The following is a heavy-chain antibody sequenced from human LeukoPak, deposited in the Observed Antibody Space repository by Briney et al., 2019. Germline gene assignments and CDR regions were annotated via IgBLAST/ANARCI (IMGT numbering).Heavy chain of an antibody. Sequence: PGGSLRLSCAASVFTFSSYGMHWVRQAPGKGLEWVAVIWYDGSNKFYADSVKGRFTISRDNSKNTLYLQMNSLTAEDTAVYYCAKGFLTGYLYYFDYWGQGTLVTVSS. J-gene: IGHJ4*02. CDR3: AKGFLTGYLYYFDY. CDR2: IWYDGSNK. V-gene: IGHV3-33*06. CDR1: VFTFSSYG. D-gene: IGHD3-9*01.